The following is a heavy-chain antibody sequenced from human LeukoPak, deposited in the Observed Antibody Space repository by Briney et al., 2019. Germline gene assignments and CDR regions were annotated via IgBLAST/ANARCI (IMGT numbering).Heavy chain of an antibody. CDR1: GGSISSGSYY. V-gene: IGHV4-61*02. CDR3: ASTYYGSGSADY. CDR2: IYTSGST. Sequence: SQTLSLTCTVSGGSISSGSYYWSWIRQPAGKGLEWIGRIYTSGSTNYNPSLKSRVTISVGTSKNQFSLKLSSVTAADTAVYYCASTYYGSGSADYWGQGTLVTVSS. J-gene: IGHJ4*02. D-gene: IGHD3-10*01.